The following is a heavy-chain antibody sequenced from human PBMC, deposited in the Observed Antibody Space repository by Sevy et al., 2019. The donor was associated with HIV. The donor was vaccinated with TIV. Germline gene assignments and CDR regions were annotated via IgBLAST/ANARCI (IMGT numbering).Heavy chain of an antibody. Sequence: GGSLRLSCAASGFTFSDYTIHWVRQAPGKGLEWVSVISYDGSRTSYADSVKGRFTISRDNSKNTLFLQMNSLRAEDTAVYYCARGYGDYRIDAFDIWGQGTMVTVSS. CDR1: GFTFSDYT. J-gene: IGHJ3*02. V-gene: IGHV3-30*04. CDR3: ARGYGDYRIDAFDI. CDR2: ISYDGSRT. D-gene: IGHD4-17*01.